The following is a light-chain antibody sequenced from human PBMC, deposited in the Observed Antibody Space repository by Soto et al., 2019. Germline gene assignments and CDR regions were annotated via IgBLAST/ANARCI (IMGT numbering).Light chain of an antibody. J-gene: IGKJ5*01. CDR1: QSVRNF. CDR2: DAS. V-gene: IGKV3-15*01. CDR3: QQYNNWPPIT. Sequence: EVGMTPSPATLSVSPGEGVTLSCRASQSVRNFLAWYQQKPGQAPRLLIYDASNRATGIPARFSGSGSGTEFTLTISSLQSEDFAVYYCQQYNNWPPITFGQGTRLEIK.